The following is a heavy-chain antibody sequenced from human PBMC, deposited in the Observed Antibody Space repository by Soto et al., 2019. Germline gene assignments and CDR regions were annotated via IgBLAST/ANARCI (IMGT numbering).Heavy chain of an antibody. CDR2: IYHSGST. CDR3: ATGYCSGRSCENWFDP. J-gene: IGHJ5*02. CDR1: GGSISSGGYA. Sequence: TLSPTFPDSGGSISSGGYAWSVTRHPPLKGLECIGYIYHSGSTYYNPSLNSRVTISVDRSKNQLSLKLSSVTAADTAAYYCATGYCSGRSCENWFDPWGQGTLVTLSS. V-gene: IGHV4-30-2*01. D-gene: IGHD2-15*01.